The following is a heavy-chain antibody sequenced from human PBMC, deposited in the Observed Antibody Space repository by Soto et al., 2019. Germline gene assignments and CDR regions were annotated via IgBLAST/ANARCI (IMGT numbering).Heavy chain of an antibody. Sequence: GGSLRLSCAASGFTFSSYGMHWVRQAPGKGLEWVAVIWYDGSNKYYADSVKGRFTISRDNSKNTLYLQMNSLRAEDTAVYYCARGINWNAHFDYWGQGTLVTVSS. V-gene: IGHV3-33*01. CDR3: ARGINWNAHFDY. CDR1: GFTFSSYG. CDR2: IWYDGSNK. D-gene: IGHD1-20*01. J-gene: IGHJ4*02.